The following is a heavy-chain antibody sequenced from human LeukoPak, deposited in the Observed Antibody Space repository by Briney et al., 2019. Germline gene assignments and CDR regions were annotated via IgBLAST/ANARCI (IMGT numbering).Heavy chain of an antibody. CDR2: ISGSGGST. D-gene: IGHD3-22*01. J-gene: IGHJ4*02. Sequence: PSETLSLTCAVYGGSFSGYYWSWVRQAPGKGLEWVSAISGSGGSTYYADSVKGRFTISRDNSKNTLYLQMNSLRAEDTAVYYCAKVLGVGGYYYPFDYWGQGTLVTVSS. V-gene: IGHV3-23*01. CDR3: AKVLGVGGYYYPFDY. CDR1: GGSFSGYY.